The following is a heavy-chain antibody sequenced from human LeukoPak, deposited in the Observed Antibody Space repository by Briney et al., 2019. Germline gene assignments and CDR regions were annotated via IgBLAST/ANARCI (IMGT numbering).Heavy chain of an antibody. CDR2: ISSSSSSI. CDR3: ARDGRGGYLDY. Sequence: PGGSLRLSCAASGFTFSNYNMNWVRQAPGKGLEWVSSISSSSSSINYADSVKGRFTISRDNAKNSLYLQMNSLRAEDTAMYYCARDGRGGYLDYWGQGTLVTVSS. V-gene: IGHV3-21*01. J-gene: IGHJ4*02. CDR1: GFTFSNYN. D-gene: IGHD3-16*01.